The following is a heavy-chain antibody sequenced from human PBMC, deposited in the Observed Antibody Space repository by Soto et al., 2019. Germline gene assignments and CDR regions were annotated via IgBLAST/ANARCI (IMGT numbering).Heavy chain of an antibody. V-gene: IGHV1-69*13. CDR2: IIPIFGTA. CDR1: GGTFSSYA. D-gene: IGHD5-18*01. CDR3: TSVASEMATASAFDI. Sequence: GASVKVSCKASGGTFSSYAISWVRQAPGQGLEWMGGIIPIFGTANYAQKFQGRVTITADESTSTAYTELSSLRSEDTAVYYCTSVASEMATASAFDIWGQGTMVTVSS. J-gene: IGHJ3*02.